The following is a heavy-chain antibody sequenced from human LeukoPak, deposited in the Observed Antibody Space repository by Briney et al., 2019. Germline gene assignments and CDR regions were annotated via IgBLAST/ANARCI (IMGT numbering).Heavy chain of an antibody. J-gene: IGHJ4*02. Sequence: SETLSLTCTVSGVSITTYYWSWIRQPPGKGLEWIGYIFYTGSPHYNPSLKSRVTISVDTSKNQFSLSLNSVTAADTGVYYCATWRTAKTGFDYWGQGTLVTVSS. CDR1: GVSITTYY. V-gene: IGHV4-59*01. CDR3: ATWRTAKTGFDY. CDR2: IFYTGSP. D-gene: IGHD1-1*01.